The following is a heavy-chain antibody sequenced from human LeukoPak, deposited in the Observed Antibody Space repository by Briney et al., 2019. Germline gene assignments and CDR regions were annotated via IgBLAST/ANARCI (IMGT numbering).Heavy chain of an antibody. D-gene: IGHD3-10*01. CDR1: GFTFTSYW. CDR3: VRGSLGTFGEFSY. V-gene: IGHV3-74*01. J-gene: IGHJ4*02. CDR2: ISGDGSST. Sequence: PGGSLRLSCAGSGFTFTSYWMHWVRQAPGKGLVWVSRISGDGSSTSYADSVKGRFTISRDNAKNTLYLQMNSLRAEDTAVSYCVRGSLGTFGEFSYWGQGTLVTVSS.